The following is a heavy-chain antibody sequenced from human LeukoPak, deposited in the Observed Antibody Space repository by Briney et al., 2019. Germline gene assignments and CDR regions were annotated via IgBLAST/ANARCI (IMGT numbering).Heavy chain of an antibody. D-gene: IGHD2-15*01. Sequence: PGGSLRLSCAASGFTFSNAWMSWVRQAPGKGLEWVSYISSSGSTIYYADSVKGRFTISRDNAKNSLYLQMNSLRAEDTAVYYCAREGGYCSGGSCYDYYGMDVWGQGTTVTVSS. CDR3: AREGGYCSGGSCYDYYGMDV. J-gene: IGHJ6*02. CDR1: GFTFSNAW. V-gene: IGHV3-11*04. CDR2: ISSSGSTI.